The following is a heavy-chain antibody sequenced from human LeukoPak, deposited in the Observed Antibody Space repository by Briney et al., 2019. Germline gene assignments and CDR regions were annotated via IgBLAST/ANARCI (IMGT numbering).Heavy chain of an antibody. V-gene: IGHV4-61*02. D-gene: IGHD3-10*01. Sequence: PSQTLSLTCTVSGGSISSGSYYWSWIRQPAGKGLEWIGRIYTSGSTNYNPSLKSRVTISVDTSKNQFSLKLSSVTAADTAVYYCARAFSIRGVRSFDYWGQGTLVTVSS. J-gene: IGHJ4*02. CDR2: IYTSGST. CDR3: ARAFSIRGVRSFDY. CDR1: GGSISSGSYY.